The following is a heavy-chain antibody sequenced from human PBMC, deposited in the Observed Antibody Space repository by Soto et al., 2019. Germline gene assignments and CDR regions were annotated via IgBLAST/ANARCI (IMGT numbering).Heavy chain of an antibody. D-gene: IGHD3-10*01. CDR3: VKGRFTITNADSKNTRYRQMNCLRAEDTAVYYCAKLGGYCSGGSCYRQSFDY. CDR1: GFTFSSYA. V-gene: IGHV3-23*01. CDR2: ISGSGGST. J-gene: IGHJ4*02. Sequence: GGSLRLSCAASGFTFSSYAMSWVRQAPGKGLEWVSAISGSGGSTYYADSVKGRFTISRDNSKNTLYLQMNSLRAGDQHDAASVKGRFTITNADSKNTRYRQMNCLRAEDTAVYYCAKLGGYCSGGSCYRQSFDYWGQGTLVTVSS.